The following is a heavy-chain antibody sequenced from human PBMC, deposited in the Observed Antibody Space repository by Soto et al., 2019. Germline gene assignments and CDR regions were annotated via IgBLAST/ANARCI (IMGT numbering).Heavy chain of an antibody. CDR1: GFTFSSYS. V-gene: IGHV3-48*01. CDR3: ARVESRGGVTQYLIVLEVMDV. CDR2: ISSSSSTI. Sequence: GGSLRLSCAASGFTFSSYSMNWVRQAPGKGLEWVSYISSSSSTIYYADSVKGRFTISRDNAKNSLYLQMNSLRAEDTAVYYCARVESRGGVTQYLIVLEVMDVWGKGTTVTVSS. D-gene: IGHD3-16*01. J-gene: IGHJ6*03.